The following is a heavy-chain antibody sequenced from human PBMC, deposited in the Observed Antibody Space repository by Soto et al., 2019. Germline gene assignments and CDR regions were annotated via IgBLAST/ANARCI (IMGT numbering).Heavy chain of an antibody. J-gene: IGHJ6*03. CDR1: GYTFTSYD. V-gene: IGHV1-8*01. CDR2: MNPNSGNT. CDR3: ARGPLYNPYRQQLVEGYYYYYYMDV. Sequence: ASVKVSCKASGYTFTSYDINWVRQATGQGLEWMGWMNPNSGNTGYAQKFQGRVTMTRNTSISTAYMELSSLRSEDTAVYYCARGPLYNPYRQQLVEGYYYYYYMDVWGKGTTVTVSS. D-gene: IGHD6-13*01.